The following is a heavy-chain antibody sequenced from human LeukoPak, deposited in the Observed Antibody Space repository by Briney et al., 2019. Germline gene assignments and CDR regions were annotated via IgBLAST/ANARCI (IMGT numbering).Heavy chain of an antibody. Sequence: SETLSLTCTVSGGSTSSDYWSWIRQPPGKGLEWIGYMYYSGSTFYNPSLKSRVTISVDTSKNQFSLTLTSVTAADTAVYYCARETYQGGSGFSSGHFDYWGQGTLVTVST. CDR2: MYYSGST. CDR3: ARETYQGGSGFSSGHFDY. V-gene: IGHV4-30-4*01. J-gene: IGHJ4*02. D-gene: IGHD3-3*01. CDR1: GGSTSSDY.